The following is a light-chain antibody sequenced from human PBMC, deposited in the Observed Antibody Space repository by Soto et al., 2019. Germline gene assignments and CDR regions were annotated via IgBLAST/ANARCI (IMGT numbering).Light chain of an antibody. CDR3: QQANSFPPT. Sequence: DIQMTQSPSSVSASVGDRVTITCRASQGLSSWLAWYQQKPGKAPKLLIYAASTLQSGVPSRFSGSGSGTDFTLTISRLQPEEFATYYCQQANSFPPTFGGGTKVAIK. V-gene: IGKV1D-12*01. CDR1: QGLSSW. CDR2: AAS. J-gene: IGKJ4*01.